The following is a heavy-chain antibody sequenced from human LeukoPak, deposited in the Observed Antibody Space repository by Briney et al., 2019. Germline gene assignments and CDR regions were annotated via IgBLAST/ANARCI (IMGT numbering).Heavy chain of an antibody. V-gene: IGHV3-74*01. CDR2: IKTDGRTT. CDR3: ARGGYCSGGSCYGTDYGMDV. D-gene: IGHD2-15*01. CDR1: GPTFSNYW. J-gene: IGHJ6*02. Sequence: GGSLRLSCAASGPTFSNYWMHWVRHAPGEGLVWVSHIKTDGRTTTYAESVKGRFTIARDNAKNTLFLKMSSLTAEDTAVYYCARGGYCSGGSCYGTDYGMDVWGQGTTVTVSS.